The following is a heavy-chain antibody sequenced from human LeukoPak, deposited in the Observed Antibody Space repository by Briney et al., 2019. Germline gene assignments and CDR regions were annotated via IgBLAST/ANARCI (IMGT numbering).Heavy chain of an antibody. D-gene: IGHD3-22*01. V-gene: IGHV4-34*01. CDR3: ATRGDYSDTSGNSYDALDI. CDR2: VGHSGSA. CDR1: GGSFSAFF. J-gene: IGHJ3*02. Sequence: PSETLSLTCAVSGGSFSAFFWRWIRQPPGKGLEWIGDVGHSGSADYNPSLKSRVTVSADPSKTQFSLKLTSVIAADTAVYYCATRGDYSDTSGNSYDALDIWGQGTMVTVSS.